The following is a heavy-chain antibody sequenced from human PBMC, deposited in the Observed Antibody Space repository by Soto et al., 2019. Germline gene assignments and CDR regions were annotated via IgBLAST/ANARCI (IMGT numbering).Heavy chain of an antibody. V-gene: IGHV1-18*01. Sequence: QVQLVQSGAEVKKPGASVKVSCKASGYTFTSYGISWVRKAPGQGLEWMGWISAYNGNTNYAQKLQGRVTMTTDTTTSTAYMELRSLRSDDTAVYYCPRDAGVLRIVATFADYWGQGTLVTFSS. D-gene: IGHD5-12*01. CDR2: ISAYNGNT. J-gene: IGHJ4*02. CDR1: GYTFTSYG. CDR3: PRDAGVLRIVATFADY.